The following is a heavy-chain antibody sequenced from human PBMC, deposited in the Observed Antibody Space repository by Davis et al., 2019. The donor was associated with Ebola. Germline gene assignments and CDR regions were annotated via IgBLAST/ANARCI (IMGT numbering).Heavy chain of an antibody. CDR1: GFTFSSYN. CDR2: ISSSSSTI. Sequence: GGSLRLSCAASGFTFSSYNMNWVRQAPGKGLEWVSYISSSSSTIYYADSVKGRFTISRDKSNNTVFLHMNSLRAEDTAMYYCTRHVSGDFWFFDLWGRGTQVTVSS. V-gene: IGHV3-48*01. D-gene: IGHD4-17*01. CDR3: TRHVSGDFWFFDL. J-gene: IGHJ2*01.